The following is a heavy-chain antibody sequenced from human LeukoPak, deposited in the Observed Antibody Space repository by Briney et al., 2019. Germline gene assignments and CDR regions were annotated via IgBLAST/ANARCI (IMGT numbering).Heavy chain of an antibody. Sequence: ASVKVSCKASGHTFTSYYMHWARQAPGQGLEWMGIINPSGGSTSYAQKFQGRVTMTRDMSTSTVYMELSSLRSEDTAVYYCARDLGVPPHSFDPWGQGTLVTVSS. CDR3: ARDLGVPPHSFDP. D-gene: IGHD1-26*01. CDR1: GHTFTSYY. J-gene: IGHJ5*02. V-gene: IGHV1-46*01. CDR2: INPSGGST.